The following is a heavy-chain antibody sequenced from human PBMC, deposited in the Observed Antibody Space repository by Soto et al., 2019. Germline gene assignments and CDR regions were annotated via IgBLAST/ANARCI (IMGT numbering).Heavy chain of an antibody. CDR1: GDSIGSSTNY. J-gene: IGHJ4*02. V-gene: IGHV4-39*01. CDR2: IYHSGNT. D-gene: IGHD5-18*01. Sequence: SETLSLTCSVSGDSIGSSTNYWGWIRQPPGKGLEWIGTIYHSGNTYYNPTLKSRVAISVDMSKNQFSLRLNSVTAADTAVYYCARHEWLQLWLVTEYWGQGALVTVSS. CDR3: ARHEWLQLWLVTEY.